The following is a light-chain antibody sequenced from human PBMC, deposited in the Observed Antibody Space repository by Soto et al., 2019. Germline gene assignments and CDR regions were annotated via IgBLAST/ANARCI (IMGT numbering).Light chain of an antibody. J-gene: IGKJ1*01. CDR2: AAS. Sequence: RWTSSPSFLSASLGARFTFTCRAGKGISSNLAWYQQKPGKAPRLLIYAASTLQSGVPSRFSGSGSGTEFTLTISSLQPEDFATYYCQQLNSYAWTFGQGTKVEIK. CDR1: KGISSN. CDR3: QQLNSYAWT. V-gene: IGKV1-9*01.